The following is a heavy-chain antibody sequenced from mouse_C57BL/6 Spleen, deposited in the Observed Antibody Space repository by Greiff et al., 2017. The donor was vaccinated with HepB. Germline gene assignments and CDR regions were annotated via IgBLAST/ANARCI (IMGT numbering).Heavy chain of an antibody. V-gene: IGHV3-6*01. CDR3: ARDPSYDYDETWFAY. J-gene: IGHJ3*01. CDR2: ISYDGSN. D-gene: IGHD2-4*01. CDR1: GYSITSGYY. Sequence: EVQVVESGPGLVKPSQSLSLTCSVPGYSITSGYYWNWIRQFPGNKLEWMGYISYDGSNNYNPSLKNRISITRDTSKNQFFLKLNSVTTEDTATYYCARDPSYDYDETWFAYWGQGTLVTVSA.